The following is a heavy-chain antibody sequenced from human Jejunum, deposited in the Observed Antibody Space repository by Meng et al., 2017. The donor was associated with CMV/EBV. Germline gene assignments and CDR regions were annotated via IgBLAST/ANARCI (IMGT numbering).Heavy chain of an antibody. CDR1: FSDSA. V-gene: IGHV3-23*01. Sequence: FSDSAISWVRQNPGKGLEWVSAIGGAGGMTYYANSVKGRFTISRDQSKNTLILEMKRLRAEDTAVYYCAKGLETAGFHPSYYGLHVWGQGTTVTVSS. CDR2: IGGAGGMT. J-gene: IGHJ6*02. CDR3: AKGLETAGFHPSYYGLHV. D-gene: IGHD2-21*02.